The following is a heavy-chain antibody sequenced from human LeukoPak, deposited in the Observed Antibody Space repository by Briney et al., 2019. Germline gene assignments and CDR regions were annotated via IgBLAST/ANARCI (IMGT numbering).Heavy chain of an antibody. CDR1: GGSFSGYY. CDR2: INHSGST. CDR3: ASLMVRGAPFDY. V-gene: IGHV4-34*01. D-gene: IGHD3-10*01. Sequence: SETLPLTCAVYGGSFSGYYWSWIRQPPGKGLEWIGEINHSGSTNYNPSLKSRVTISVETSKNQFPLKLSSVTAADTAVYYCASLMVRGAPFDYWGQGTLVTVSS. J-gene: IGHJ4*02.